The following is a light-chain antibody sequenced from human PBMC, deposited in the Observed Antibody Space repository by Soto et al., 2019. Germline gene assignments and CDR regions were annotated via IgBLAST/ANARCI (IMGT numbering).Light chain of an antibody. Sequence: QAVVTQSPSASASLGASVKLTCTLSSGHSSYAIAWHQHQPEKGPRFLMKVDIDGSHRKGDGIPDRFSGSSSGAERYLTFSSRQSEDELDYSDEPWGTATWGFGGGTRFTAL. CDR2: VDIDGSH. V-gene: IGLV4-69*01. CDR3: EPWGTATWG. CDR1: SGHSSYA. J-gene: IGLJ3*02.